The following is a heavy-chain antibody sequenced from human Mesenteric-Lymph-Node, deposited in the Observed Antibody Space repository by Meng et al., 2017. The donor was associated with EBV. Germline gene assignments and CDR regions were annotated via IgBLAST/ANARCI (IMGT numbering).Heavy chain of an antibody. D-gene: IGHD6-19*01. CDR3: ARSGSSGRIDY. CDR1: GGSVNTGSYY. J-gene: IGHJ4*02. CDR2: IYYSGST. V-gene: IGHV4-61*01. Sequence: QVELQESGPGLVKPSETLSLTCTVYGGSVNTGSYYWSWIRQPPGKGLEWIGYIYYSGSTNYNPSLKSRVTMSVDTSRNQFSLQLNSVTPEDTAMYYCARSGSSGRIDYWGQGTLVTVSS.